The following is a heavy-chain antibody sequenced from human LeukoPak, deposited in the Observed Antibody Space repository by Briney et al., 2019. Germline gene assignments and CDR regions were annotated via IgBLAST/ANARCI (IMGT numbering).Heavy chain of an antibody. D-gene: IGHD3-10*01. J-gene: IGHJ4*01. CDR1: GGSISSYY. Sequence: SETLSLTCTVSGGSISSYYWSWIRQPPGEGLEWIGYIYYSGSTNYNPSLKSRVTISVETSKNQSSLKLSSVAAADPAVYSFARDRLGWFGERIIDYWGPGAPVT. CDR3: ARDRLGWFGERIIDY. CDR2: IYYSGST. V-gene: IGHV4-59*01.